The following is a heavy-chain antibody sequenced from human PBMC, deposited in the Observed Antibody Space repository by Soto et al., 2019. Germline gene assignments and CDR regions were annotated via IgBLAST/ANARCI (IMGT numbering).Heavy chain of an antibody. CDR1: GATFSFYT. Sequence: ASVKVSCKASGATFSFYTINWVRQAPGLGLEWMGWINAGNGNTKYSQKFQGRVTITRDTSASTAYMELSSLRSEDTAVYYCARDSPPMDVWGQGTTVTVSS. CDR2: INAGNGNT. J-gene: IGHJ6*02. CDR3: ARDSPPMDV. V-gene: IGHV1-3*01.